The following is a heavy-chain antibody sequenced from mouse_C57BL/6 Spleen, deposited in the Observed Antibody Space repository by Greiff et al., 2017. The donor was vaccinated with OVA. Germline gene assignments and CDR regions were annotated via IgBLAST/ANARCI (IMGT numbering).Heavy chain of an antibody. D-gene: IGHD1-1*01. V-gene: IGHV1-64*01. CDR2: IHPNSGST. J-gene: IGHJ2*01. Sequence: VQLQQPGAELVKPGASVKLSCKASGYTFTSYWMHWVKQRPGPGLEWIGMIHPNSGSTNYNEKFKSKATLTVDKSSSTAYMQLSSLTSEDSAVYYCARRYYGSHFDYWGQGTTLTVSS. CDR3: ARRYYGSHFDY. CDR1: GYTFTSYW.